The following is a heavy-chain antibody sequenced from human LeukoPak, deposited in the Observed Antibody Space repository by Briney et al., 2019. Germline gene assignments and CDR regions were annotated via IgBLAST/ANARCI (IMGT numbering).Heavy chain of an antibody. V-gene: IGHV4-59*01. D-gene: IGHD3-3*01. Sequence: PSETLSLTCTVSGGSISSYYWSWIRQPPGKGLEWIGYIYYSGSTNYNPSLKSRVTISVDTSKNQVSPKLSSVTAADTAVYYCARESKGESYDFWSGYYYYYYGMDVWGQGTTVTVSS. J-gene: IGHJ6*02. CDR3: ARESKGESYDFWSGYYYYYYGMDV. CDR1: GGSISSYY. CDR2: IYYSGST.